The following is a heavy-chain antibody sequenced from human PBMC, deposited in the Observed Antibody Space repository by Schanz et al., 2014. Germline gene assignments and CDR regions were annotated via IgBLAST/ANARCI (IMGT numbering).Heavy chain of an antibody. J-gene: IGHJ5*02. CDR3: ARGRVLES. D-gene: IGHD1-1*01. CDR2: IKSDGSST. CDR1: GFTFSSYW. V-gene: IGHV3-74*02. Sequence: EVQLLESGGGLVQPGGSLRLSCAASGFTFSSYWMHWVRQVPGKGLVWVSRIKSDGSSTSYADSVTGRFTISRDNAKNSLFLQMNSLRPEDTAVYYCARGRVLESWGQGTLVTVSS.